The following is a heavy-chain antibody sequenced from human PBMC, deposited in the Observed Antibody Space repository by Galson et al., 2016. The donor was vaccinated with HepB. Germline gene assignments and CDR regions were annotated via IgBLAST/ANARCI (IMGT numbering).Heavy chain of an antibody. D-gene: IGHD2-15*01. Sequence: IDPSDSYTNYSPSFQGHVTISADKSISTAYLQWSSLKASDTAMYYCARRSGVAATDYYYYYMDVWGKGTTVTVSS. CDR2: IDPSDSYT. CDR3: ARRSGVAATDYYYYYMDV. V-gene: IGHV5-10-1*01. J-gene: IGHJ6*03.